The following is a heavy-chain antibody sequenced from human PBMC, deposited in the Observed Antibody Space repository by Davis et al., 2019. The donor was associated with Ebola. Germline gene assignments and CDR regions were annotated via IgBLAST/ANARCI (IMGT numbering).Heavy chain of an antibody. CDR1: GYTFTGYY. V-gene: IGHV1-2*04. CDR3: ARGLLWFGELPSYYFDY. J-gene: IGHJ4*02. CDR2: INPNSGGT. Sequence: ASVKVSCKASGYTFTGYYMHWVRQAPGQGLEWMGWINPNSGGTNYAQKFQGWVTMTRDTSISTAYMELSRLRSDDTAVYYCARGLLWFGELPSYYFDYWGQGTLVTVSS. D-gene: IGHD3-10*01.